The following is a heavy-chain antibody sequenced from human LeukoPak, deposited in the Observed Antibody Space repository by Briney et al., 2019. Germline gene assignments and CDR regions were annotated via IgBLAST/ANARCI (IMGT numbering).Heavy chain of an antibody. CDR1: GFTFSSFG. CDR2: ISTSSNYI. V-gene: IGHV3-21*01. Sequence: SGGSLRLSCAASGFTFSSFGMNWVRQAPGKGLEWVSSISTSSNYIYYADSLKGRFTISRDNAKNSLYLQMNSLRAEDTAVYYCARDFVVEGYWGQGTLVTVSS. D-gene: IGHD2-15*01. CDR3: ARDFVVEGY. J-gene: IGHJ4*02.